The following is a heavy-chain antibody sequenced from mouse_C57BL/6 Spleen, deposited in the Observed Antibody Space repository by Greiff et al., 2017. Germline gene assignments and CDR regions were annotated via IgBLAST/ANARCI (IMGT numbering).Heavy chain of an antibody. Sequence: EVKLMESGGGLVKPGGSLKLSCAASGFTFSSYAMSWVRQTPEKRLEWVATISDGGSYTYYPDNVKGRFTISRDNAKNNLYLQMSHLKSEDTAMYYCARDGLWEEYYFDYWGQGTTLTVSS. CDR3: ARDGLWEEYYFDY. J-gene: IGHJ2*01. CDR1: GFTFSSYA. V-gene: IGHV5-4*01. CDR2: ISDGGSYT. D-gene: IGHD1-1*02.